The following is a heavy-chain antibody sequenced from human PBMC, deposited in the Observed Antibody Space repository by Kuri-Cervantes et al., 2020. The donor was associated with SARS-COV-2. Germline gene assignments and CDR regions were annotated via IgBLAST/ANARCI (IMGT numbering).Heavy chain of an antibody. J-gene: IGHJ4*02. V-gene: IGHV1-69*04. Sequence: SVKVSCKASGGTFSSYAISWVRQAPGQGLEWMGRIIPILGIANYAQKFQGRVTITAGKSTCTAYMELSSLRSEDTAVYYCASSRGENLDYWGQGTLVTVSS. CDR1: GGTFSSYA. CDR2: IIPILGIA. CDR3: ASSRGENLDY. D-gene: IGHD3-10*01.